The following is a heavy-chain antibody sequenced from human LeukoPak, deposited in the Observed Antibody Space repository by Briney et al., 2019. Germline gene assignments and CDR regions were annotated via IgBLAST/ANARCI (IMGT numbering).Heavy chain of an antibody. CDR3: AKGYCSSTNCYFDY. V-gene: IGHV3-23*01. CDR2: IGASGGST. Sequence: GGSLRLSCAASGFTFSSYAMSWVRLAPGKGLEWVSVIGASGGSTYYADSVKGRFTISRDNSKNTLYLQMNSLGAEDTAVYYCAKGYCSSTNCYFDYWGQGTLVTVSS. CDR1: GFTFSSYA. D-gene: IGHD2-2*01. J-gene: IGHJ4*02.